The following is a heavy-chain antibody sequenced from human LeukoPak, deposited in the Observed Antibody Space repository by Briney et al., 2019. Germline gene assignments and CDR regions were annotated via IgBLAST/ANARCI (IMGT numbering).Heavy chain of an antibody. J-gene: IGHJ4*02. CDR2: ISSSSSTI. CDR1: GFTFSSYS. CDR3: ARYFRADTGNYYRSFDY. V-gene: IGHV3-48*04. D-gene: IGHD1-26*01. Sequence: PGGSLRLSCAASGFTFSSYSMIWVRQAPGKGLEWVSYISSSSSTIYYADSVKGRFTISRDNAKNSLYLQMNSLRAEDTAVYYCARYFRADTGNYYRSFDYWGQGTLVTVSS.